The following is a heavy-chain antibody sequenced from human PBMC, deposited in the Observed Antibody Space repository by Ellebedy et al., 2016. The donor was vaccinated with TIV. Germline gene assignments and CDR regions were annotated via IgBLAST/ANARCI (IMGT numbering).Heavy chain of an antibody. CDR2: IKQDGSDK. V-gene: IGHV3-7*01. D-gene: IGHD6-13*01. CDR1: GFTFSSYW. J-gene: IGHJ4*02. Sequence: GGSLRLSXAASGFTFSSYWMNWVRQAPGKGLEWVANIKQDGSDKYYVDSVKGRFTISRDNAKNSLFLQMNSLRAEDTAVYYRARAIGAADSFWGQGTLVIVSS. CDR3: ARAIGAADSF.